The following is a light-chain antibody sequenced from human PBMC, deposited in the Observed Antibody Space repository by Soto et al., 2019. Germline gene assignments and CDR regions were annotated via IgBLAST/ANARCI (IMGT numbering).Light chain of an antibody. V-gene: IGKV1-16*02. CDR1: QDISNY. Sequence: DIQMTQSPSSLSASVGDRVTITCRASQDISNYLAWFQQKPGRPPKSLIYAASSLQSGVPSKFSGSGSGTDFTLTISSLQPEDFATYFCQQCNSYPFTFGPGTKVDVK. CDR3: QQCNSYPFT. CDR2: AAS. J-gene: IGKJ3*01.